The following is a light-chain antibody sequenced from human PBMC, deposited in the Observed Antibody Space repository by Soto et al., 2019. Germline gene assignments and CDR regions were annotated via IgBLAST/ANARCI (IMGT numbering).Light chain of an antibody. J-gene: IGLJ3*02. Sequence: QSELTQPPSVSGAPGQRVTISCTGSYSNIGAGYEVHWYQQVPGSAPKLLVSGHNNRPAGVPDRFFGSKSGPSASLTIIGLQAEDEADYYCQSFDNSVSGSGVFGGGTKLTVL. CDR1: YSNIGAGYE. CDR2: GHN. V-gene: IGLV1-40*01. CDR3: QSFDNSVSGSGV.